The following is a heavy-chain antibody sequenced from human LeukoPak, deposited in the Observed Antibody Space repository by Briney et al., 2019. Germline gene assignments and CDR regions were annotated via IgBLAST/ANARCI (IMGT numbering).Heavy chain of an antibody. CDR2: LYSGGTT. Sequence: HPGGSLRLSCAASGLSVSSKDMTWVRQAPGKGLEWVSILYSGGTTYYADSVKGRFTVSRDNSKNMVYLQMNSLRVDDTAVYHCARDPDYGAGTDYGDYWGQGILVTVSS. V-gene: IGHV3-66*01. J-gene: IGHJ4*02. CDR3: ARDPDYGAGTDYGDY. D-gene: IGHD3-10*01. CDR1: GLSVSSKD.